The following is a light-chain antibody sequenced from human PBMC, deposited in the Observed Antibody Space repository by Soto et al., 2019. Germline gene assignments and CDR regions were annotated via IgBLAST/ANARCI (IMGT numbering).Light chain of an antibody. CDR2: AAS. CDR1: QSIVTY. J-gene: IGKJ5*01. Sequence: AIQMTQSPSSMSASVGDRVTITCRASQSIVTYLNWYLQKPGKAPKLLIYAASNLQSGVPSRFSGSGCGTDFFLTISCLQSADFSAYYCQQYYSYPPITFGQGTRLEIK. CDR3: QQYYSYPPIT. V-gene: IGKV1-8*01.